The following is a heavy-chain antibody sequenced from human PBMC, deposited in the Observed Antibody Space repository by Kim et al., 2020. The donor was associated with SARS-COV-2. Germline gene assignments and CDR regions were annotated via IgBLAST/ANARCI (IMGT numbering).Heavy chain of an antibody. Sequence: SETLSLTCTVSGDSISSGDSFWGWVRQPPGKGLEWIGYIYYSGDTYYNTSLKSRVTTSVDASKNQFSLRMNSVTAADTAVYYCARLNSSWYSRRFDYWGQGILVTVSS. CDR1: GDSISSGDSF. D-gene: IGHD6-13*01. CDR2: IYYSGDT. V-gene: IGHV4-30-4*01. CDR3: ARLNSSWYSRRFDY. J-gene: IGHJ4*02.